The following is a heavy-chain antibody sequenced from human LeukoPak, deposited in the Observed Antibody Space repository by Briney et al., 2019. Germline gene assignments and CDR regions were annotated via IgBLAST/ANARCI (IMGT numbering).Heavy chain of an antibody. CDR2: INWNGGST. CDR3: ARAGYCSGGSCFGGLYYYYYMDV. CDR1: GFTFDDYG. J-gene: IGHJ6*03. V-gene: IGHV3-20*04. D-gene: IGHD2-15*01. Sequence: GGSLRLSCAASGFTFDDYGMSWVRHAPGKGLEWVSGINWNGGSTGYADSVKGRFTISRDNAKNSLYLQMNSLRAEDTALYYCARAGYCSGGSCFGGLYYYYYMDVWGKGTTVTVSS.